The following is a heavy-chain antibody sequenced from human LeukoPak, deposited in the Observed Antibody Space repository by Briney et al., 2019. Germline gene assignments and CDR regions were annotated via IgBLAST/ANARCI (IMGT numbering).Heavy chain of an antibody. CDR2: IYYSGST. Sequence: KSSETLSLTCTVSGGSISSSSYYWGWIRQPPGKGLEWIGSIYYSGSTYYNPSLKSRVTISVDTSKNQFSLKLSSVTAADMAVYYCARCMVRGNFYYMDVWGKGTTVTVSS. J-gene: IGHJ6*03. V-gene: IGHV4-39*01. CDR3: ARCMVRGNFYYMDV. D-gene: IGHD3-10*01. CDR1: GGSISSSSYY.